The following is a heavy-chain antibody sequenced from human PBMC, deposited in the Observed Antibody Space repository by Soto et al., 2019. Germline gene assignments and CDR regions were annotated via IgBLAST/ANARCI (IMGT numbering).Heavy chain of an antibody. D-gene: IGHD5-18*01. CDR2: ISAYNRNT. CDR1: GYTFTSYG. J-gene: IGHJ3*02. Sequence: GASVKVSCKASGYTFTSYGISWVRPAPGQGLEWMVCISAYNRNTNYAQKLQGRVTMTTDTSTSTDYMELSSLRSEDTAVYYCARRSSRYSYGMKNGFDILGQGAMVNV. V-gene: IGHV1-18*04. CDR3: ARRSSRYSYGMKNGFDI.